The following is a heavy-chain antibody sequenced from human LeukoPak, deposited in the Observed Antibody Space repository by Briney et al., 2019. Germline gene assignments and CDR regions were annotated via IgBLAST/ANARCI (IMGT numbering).Heavy chain of an antibody. Sequence: ASVKVSCKASGYTFTSYDINWVRQATGQGLEWMGWMNPNSGGTNYAQKFQGRVTMTRDTSISTAYMELSRLRSDDTAVYYCARDFGHSSSWYDGDYWGQGTLFTVSS. V-gene: IGHV1-2*02. J-gene: IGHJ4*02. CDR1: GYTFTSYD. CDR3: ARDFGHSSSWYDGDY. CDR2: MNPNSGGT. D-gene: IGHD6-13*01.